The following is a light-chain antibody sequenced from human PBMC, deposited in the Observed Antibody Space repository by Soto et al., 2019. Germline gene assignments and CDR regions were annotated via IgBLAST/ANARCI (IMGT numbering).Light chain of an antibody. V-gene: IGKV1-39*01. J-gene: IGKJ4*01. CDR1: QSISAS. CDR3: QHGFSPLLT. CDR2: GAS. Sequence: DIQMTQSPSSLSVSVGDRVTITCRASQSISASLNWFQKKPGKSPQLLIYGASDLQSGVPSRFSGSGSGTDFTLTITALQIEDSATYFCQHGFSPLLTFGGGTKVDI.